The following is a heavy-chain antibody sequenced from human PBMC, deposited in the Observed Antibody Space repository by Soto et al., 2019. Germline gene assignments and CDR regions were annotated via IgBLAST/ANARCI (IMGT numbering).Heavy chain of an antibody. CDR3: ARAFAGTGESTYKTYDFWSGYYADYYYYYMDV. J-gene: IGHJ6*03. Sequence: ASVKVSCKASGYTFTSYDINWVRQATGQGLEWMGWMNPNSGNTGYAQKFQGRVTRTRNNSISTAYMELSSLRSEDTAVYYCARAFAGTGESTYKTYDFWSGYYADYYYYYMDVWGKGTTVTVSS. V-gene: IGHV1-8*01. CDR1: GYTFTSYD. D-gene: IGHD3-3*01. CDR2: MNPNSGNT.